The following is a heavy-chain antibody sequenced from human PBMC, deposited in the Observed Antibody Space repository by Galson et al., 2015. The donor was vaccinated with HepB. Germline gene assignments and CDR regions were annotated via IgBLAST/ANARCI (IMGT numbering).Heavy chain of an antibody. Sequence: SLRLSCAASGFTLSNYCMTWIRQAPGGGLEWVSYIGTSAFTIYYADSVRGRFTISRDNAENTLYLQMNSLRAEDTALYYCARDLSGSDDAFDIWGQGTMVTVSS. V-gene: IGHV3-11*01. CDR2: IGTSAFTI. D-gene: IGHD5-12*01. CDR3: ARDLSGSDDAFDI. J-gene: IGHJ3*02. CDR1: GFTLSNYC.